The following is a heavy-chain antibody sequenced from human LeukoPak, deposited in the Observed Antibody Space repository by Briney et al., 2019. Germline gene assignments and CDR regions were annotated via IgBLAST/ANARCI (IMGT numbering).Heavy chain of an antibody. CDR1: EFTFSSYA. V-gene: IGHV3-23*01. J-gene: IGHJ5*02. CDR3: AKDPASGINWFDP. D-gene: IGHD6-25*01. CDR2: IGGSGGST. Sequence: GGSLRLSCAASEFTFSSYAMSWVRQAPGKGLEWVSAIGGSGGSTYYADSVKGRFTISRDNSKNTLYLQMNSLRAEDTAVYYCAKDPASGINWFDPWGQGTLVTVSS.